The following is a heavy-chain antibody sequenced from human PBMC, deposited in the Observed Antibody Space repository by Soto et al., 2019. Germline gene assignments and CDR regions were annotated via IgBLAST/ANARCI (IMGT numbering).Heavy chain of an antibody. D-gene: IGHD3-10*01. J-gene: IGHJ6*02. CDR2: ISSSSSYI. Sequence: PGGSLRLSCAASGFTFSSYSMNWVRQSPGKGLEWVSSISSSSSYIYYADSVKGRFTISRDNAKNSLYLQMNSLRAEDTAVYYCARDRGSWYYYYGMDVWGQGTTVTVSS. CDR3: ARDRGSWYYYYGMDV. V-gene: IGHV3-21*01. CDR1: GFTFSSYS.